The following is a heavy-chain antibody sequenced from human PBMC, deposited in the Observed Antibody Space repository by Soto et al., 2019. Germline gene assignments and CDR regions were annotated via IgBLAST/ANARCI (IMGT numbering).Heavy chain of an antibody. CDR3: ARGRVVVPAAIAVYYYYYGMDV. V-gene: IGHV3-33*01. CDR1: GFTFSSYG. D-gene: IGHD2-2*01. CDR2: IWYDGSNK. Sequence: PGGSLRLSCAASGFTFSSYGMHWVRQAPGKGLEWVAVIWYDGSNKYYADSVKGRFTISRDNSKNTLYLQMNSLRAEDTAVYYCARGRVVVPAAIAVYYYYYGMDVWGQGTTVTVSS. J-gene: IGHJ6*02.